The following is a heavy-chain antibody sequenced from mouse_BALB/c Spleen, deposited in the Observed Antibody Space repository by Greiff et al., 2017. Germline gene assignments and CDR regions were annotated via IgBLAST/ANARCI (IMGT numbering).Heavy chain of an antibody. CDR2: ISSGGGST. V-gene: IGHV5-12-1*01. D-gene: IGHD1-1*01. J-gene: IGHJ3*01. CDR3: ATTVVGKGFAY. Sequence: EVHLVESGGGLVKPGGSLKLSCAASGFAFSSYDMSWVRQTPEKRLEWVAYISSGGGSTYYPDTVKGRFTISRDNAKNTLYLQMSSLKSEDTAMYYCATTVVGKGFAYWGQGTLVTVSA. CDR1: GFAFSSYD.